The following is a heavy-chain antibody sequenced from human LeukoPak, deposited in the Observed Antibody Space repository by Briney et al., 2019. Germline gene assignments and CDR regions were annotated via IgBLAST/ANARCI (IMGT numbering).Heavy chain of an antibody. CDR3: TRSGGSGIYDYYYYGMDV. CDR2: ISYDGSNQ. V-gene: IGHV3-30-3*01. Sequence: PGGSLRLSCAASGFDFSGHAMHWVRQAPGKGLEWVAVISYDGSNQFYADSVNGRFTVSRDNSKNTLYLQMNSLRPEDTAVYSCTRSGGSGIYDYYYYGMDVWGQGTTVTVSS. D-gene: IGHD3-10*01. CDR1: GFDFSGHA. J-gene: IGHJ6*02.